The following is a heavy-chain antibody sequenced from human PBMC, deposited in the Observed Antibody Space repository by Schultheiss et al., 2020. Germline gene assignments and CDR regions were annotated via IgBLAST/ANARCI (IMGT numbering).Heavy chain of an antibody. CDR2: IYYSGST. J-gene: IGHJ4*02. CDR1: GASISSGNYY. V-gene: IGHV4-30-4*01. D-gene: IGHD5-18*01. CDR3: ARGKRGRGYSYDAIDY. Sequence: SETLSLTCTVSGASISSGNYYWSWIRQPPGKGLEWIGDIYYSGSTSYNPSLKSRVTISVDTSKNQFSLKLSSVTAADTAVYYCARGKRGRGYSYDAIDYWGQGTLVTVSS.